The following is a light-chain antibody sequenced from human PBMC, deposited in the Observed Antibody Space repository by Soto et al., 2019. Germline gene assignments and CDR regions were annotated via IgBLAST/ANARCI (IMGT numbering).Light chain of an antibody. V-gene: IGLV2-14*01. Sequence: QSVLTQPASVSGSPGQSITISCTGTGSDVGGYNYVSWYQQHPGKAPKVMIYDVSNRPSGVSNRFSGSKSGNTASLTISGLQAGDEADDYCSTYNSGSSPLVFGGGTKLTVL. CDR1: GSDVGGYNY. J-gene: IGLJ2*01. CDR2: DVS. CDR3: STYNSGSSPLV.